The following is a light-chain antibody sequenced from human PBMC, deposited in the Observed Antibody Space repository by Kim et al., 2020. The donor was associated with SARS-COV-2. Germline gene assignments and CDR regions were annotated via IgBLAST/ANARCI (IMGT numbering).Light chain of an antibody. V-gene: IGLV3-19*01. J-gene: IGLJ2*01. CDR2: GKN. CDR3: NSRDNNDNVL. CDR1: SLRTYY. Sequence: SSELTQDPAVSVELAQTDRSKSQGDSLRTYYTTWFQQKPGQAPIVVFYGKNNRPSGIPDRFSGSSSGNTASLTITATQAGDGADYYFNSRDNNDNVLFGG.